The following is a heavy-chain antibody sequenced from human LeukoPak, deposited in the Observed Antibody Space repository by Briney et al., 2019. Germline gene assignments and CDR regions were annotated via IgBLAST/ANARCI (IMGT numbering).Heavy chain of an antibody. CDR2: ISSSSSTI. Sequence: GRSLRLSCAASGFTFSSYGMNWVRQAPGKGLEWVSYISSSSSTIYYADSVKGRFTISRDNAKNSLYLQMNSLRDEDTAVYYCAREGSSGYFIFDYWGQGTLVTVSS. CDR1: GFTFSSYG. V-gene: IGHV3-48*02. CDR3: AREGSSGYFIFDY. D-gene: IGHD3-22*01. J-gene: IGHJ4*02.